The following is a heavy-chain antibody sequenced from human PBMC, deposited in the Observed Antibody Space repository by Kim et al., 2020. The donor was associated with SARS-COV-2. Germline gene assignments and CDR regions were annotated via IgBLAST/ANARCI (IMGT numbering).Heavy chain of an antibody. CDR2: NN. CDR3: ARMVGSWYFDL. V-gene: IGHV3-33*01. D-gene: IGHD2-8*01. J-gene: IGHJ2*01. Sequence: NNYSATSVKGRFTISRDKSKNTLYLQMNSLRAEDTAVYYCARMVGSWYFDLWGRGTLVTVSS.